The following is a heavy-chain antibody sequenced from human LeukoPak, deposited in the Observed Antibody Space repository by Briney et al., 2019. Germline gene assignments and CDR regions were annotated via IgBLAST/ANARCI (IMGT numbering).Heavy chain of an antibody. CDR2: ISPSGDKT. V-gene: IGHV3-23*01. Sequence: PGGSLRLSCAASGFAFSSHGMNWVRQAPGKGLEWVSGISPSGDKTYYADSVKGRLTISRDNSRNTVYLQMNSLRGDDTAVYYCARTGYDSSGYDYYFDYWGQGTLVTVSS. CDR1: GFAFSSHG. CDR3: ARTGYDSSGYDYYFDY. J-gene: IGHJ4*02. D-gene: IGHD3-22*01.